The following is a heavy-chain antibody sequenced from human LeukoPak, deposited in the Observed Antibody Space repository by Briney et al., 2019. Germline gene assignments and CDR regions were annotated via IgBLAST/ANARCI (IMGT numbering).Heavy chain of an antibody. V-gene: IGHV3-53*01. CDR3: AGALAVASYFDY. CDR1: GFTVSSNY. D-gene: IGHD6-19*01. Sequence: GGSLRLSCTASGFTVSSNYMSWVRQAPGKGLEWVSVIYSGGSTYYADSVKGRFTISRDNSKNTLYLQMNSLRAEDTAVYYCAGALAVASYFDYWGQGTLVTVSS. CDR2: IYSGGST. J-gene: IGHJ4*02.